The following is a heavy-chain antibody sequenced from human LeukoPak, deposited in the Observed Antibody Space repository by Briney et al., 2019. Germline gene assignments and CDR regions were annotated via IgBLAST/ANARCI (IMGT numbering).Heavy chain of an antibody. J-gene: IGHJ5*02. Sequence: PSETLSLTCTVSGGSISSYYWSWIRQPAGKGLEWIGRIYTSGSTNYNPSLKSRVTMPVDTSKNQFSLKLSSVTAADTAVYYCARDSVLLWFGELLGRTDANWFDPWGQGTLVTVSS. CDR2: IYTSGST. V-gene: IGHV4-4*07. D-gene: IGHD3-10*01. CDR1: GGSISSYY. CDR3: ARDSVLLWFGELLGRTDANWFDP.